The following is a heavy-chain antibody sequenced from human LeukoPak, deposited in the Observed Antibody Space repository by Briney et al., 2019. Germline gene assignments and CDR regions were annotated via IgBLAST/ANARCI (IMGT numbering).Heavy chain of an antibody. CDR2: IYSSGST. V-gene: IGHV4-39*07. D-gene: IGHD1-1*01. CDR1: GGSISSSFCY. J-gene: IGHJ3*02. Sequence: PSETLSLTCTVSGGSISSSFCYWGWIRQPPGKGLEWIGSIYSSGSTYYNPSLKSRVTISVDTSKNQFSLKPTSVTAADTAVYYCAREGTESQTVAFDIWGQGTMVTVSS. CDR3: AREGTESQTVAFDI.